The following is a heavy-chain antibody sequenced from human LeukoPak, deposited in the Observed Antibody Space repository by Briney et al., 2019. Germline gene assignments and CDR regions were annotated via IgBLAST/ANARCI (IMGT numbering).Heavy chain of an antibody. V-gene: IGHV3-74*01. CDR1: GFTFSSYW. J-gene: IGHJ4*02. CDR3: ARDDVVSTIALDY. D-gene: IGHD5/OR15-5a*01. Sequence: PGGSLRLSCAASGFTFSSYWMHWVRQAPGKGLVWVSRINSDGSSTSYADSVKGRFTISRDNAKNTLYLQMNSLGDEDTAVYYCARDDVVSTIALDYWGQGALVTVSS. CDR2: INSDGSST.